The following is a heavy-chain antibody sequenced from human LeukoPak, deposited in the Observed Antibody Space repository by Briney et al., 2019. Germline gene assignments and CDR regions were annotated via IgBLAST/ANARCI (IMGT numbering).Heavy chain of an antibody. CDR2: IYYSGST. D-gene: IGHD3-10*01. V-gene: IGHV4-59*08. J-gene: IGHJ3*02. CDR3: ARHFWPPRWITMVRGRTRSAFDI. CDR1: GGSISSYY. Sequence: PSETLSLTCTVSGGSISSYYWSWIRQPPGKGLEWIGYIYYSGSTNYNPSLKSRVTISVDTSKNQFSLKLSSVTAADTAVYYCARHFWPPRWITMVRGRTRSAFDIWGQGTMVTVSS.